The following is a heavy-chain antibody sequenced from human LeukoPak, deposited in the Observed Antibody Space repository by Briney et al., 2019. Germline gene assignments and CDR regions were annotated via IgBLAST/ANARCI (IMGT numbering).Heavy chain of an antibody. CDR3: ARVTLLSGSYPEGAFDI. J-gene: IGHJ3*02. D-gene: IGHD1-26*01. Sequence: SGTLSLTCAVSGGSISSSNWWSWVRQPPGKGLEWIGEIYHSGSTNYNPSLKSRVTISVDKSKNQFSLKLSSVTAADTAVYYCARVTLLSGSYPEGAFDIWGQGTMVTVSS. CDR2: IYHSGST. CDR1: GGSISSSNW. V-gene: IGHV4-4*02.